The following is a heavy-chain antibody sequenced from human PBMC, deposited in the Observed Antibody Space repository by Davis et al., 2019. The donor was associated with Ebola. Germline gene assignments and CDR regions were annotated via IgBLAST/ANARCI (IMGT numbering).Heavy chain of an antibody. J-gene: IGHJ5*02. V-gene: IGHV3-30*18. D-gene: IGHD6-19*01. CDR3: AKGGWDP. CDR1: GFTFSSYG. CDR2: ISYDGSNK. Sequence: PGGSLRLSCAASGFTFSSYGMHWVRQAPGKGLEWVAVISYDGSNKYYADSVKGRFTISRDNSKNTLYLQMNSLRAEDTAVYYCAKGGWDPWGQGTLVTVSS.